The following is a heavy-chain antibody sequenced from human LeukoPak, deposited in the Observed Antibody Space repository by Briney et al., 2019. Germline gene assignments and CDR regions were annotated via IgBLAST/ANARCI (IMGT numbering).Heavy chain of an antibody. Sequence: PGGSLRLSCAASGFTFSSYSMNWVRQAPGKGLEWVSSISSSSSYIYYADSVKGRFTISRDNAKNSLYLQMNSLRAEDTAVYYCARSPNVVVVAATNYFVYWGQGTLVTVSS. CDR3: ARSPNVVVVAATNYFVY. D-gene: IGHD2-15*01. CDR2: ISSSSSYI. J-gene: IGHJ4*02. CDR1: GFTFSSYS. V-gene: IGHV3-21*01.